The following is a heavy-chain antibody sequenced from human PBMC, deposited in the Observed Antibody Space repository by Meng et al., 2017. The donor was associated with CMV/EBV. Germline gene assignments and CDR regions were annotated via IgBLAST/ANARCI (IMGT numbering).Heavy chain of an antibody. CDR2: INHSGST. Sequence: SETLSLTCAAYGGSFSGYYWSWIRQPPGKGLEWIGEINHSGSTNYNPSLKSRVTISVDTSKNQFSLKLSSVTAADTAVYYCARYSSWPGLASAWGQGTLVTVSS. V-gene: IGHV4-34*01. J-gene: IGHJ5*02. CDR3: ARYSSWPGLASA. D-gene: IGHD6-13*01. CDR1: GGSFSGYY.